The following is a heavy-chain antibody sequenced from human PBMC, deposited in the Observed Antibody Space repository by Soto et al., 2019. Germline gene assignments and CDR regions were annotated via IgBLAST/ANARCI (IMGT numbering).Heavy chain of an antibody. J-gene: IGHJ4*02. CDR2: INPSGGST. V-gene: IGHV1-46*03. D-gene: IGHD3-10*01. CDR3: AREGTIWFGESSSPRFDY. CDR1: GYTFTSYY. Sequence: ASVKVSCKASGYTFTSYYMHWVRQAPGQGLEWMGIINPSGGSTSYAQKFQGRVTMTRDTSTSTVYMELSSLRSEDTAVYYCAREGTIWFGESSSPRFDYWGQGTLVTVSS.